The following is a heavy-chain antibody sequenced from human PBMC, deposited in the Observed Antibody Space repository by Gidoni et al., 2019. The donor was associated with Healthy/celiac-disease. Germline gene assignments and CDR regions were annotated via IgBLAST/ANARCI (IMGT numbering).Heavy chain of an antibody. CDR1: GGSISSYY. CDR3: ARDHYDILTGYQRGAFDI. Sequence: QVQLQESGPGLVKPSETLSLTCTVSGGSISSYYWSWIRQPAGKGLEWIGRIYTSGSPNYNPSLTSRVTMSVDTSKNQFSLKLSSVTAADTAVYYCARDHYDILTGYQRGAFDIWGQGTMVTVSS. V-gene: IGHV4-4*07. CDR2: IYTSGSP. J-gene: IGHJ3*02. D-gene: IGHD3-9*01.